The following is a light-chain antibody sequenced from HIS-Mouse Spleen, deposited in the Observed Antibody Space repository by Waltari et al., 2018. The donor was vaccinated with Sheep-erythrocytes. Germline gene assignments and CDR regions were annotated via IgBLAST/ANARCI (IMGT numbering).Light chain of an antibody. V-gene: IGLV2-23*01. CDR2: ECS. J-gene: IGLJ3*02. CDR3: CSYAGSSTPWV. Sequence: QSALTQPASVSGSPGPSITISCTGTSSDVGSYNLLSWYQQPPGKAPKLMIYECSKRPSGVSNRFSGSKSGNTASLTISGLQAEDEADYYCCSYAGSSTPWVFGGGTKLTVL. CDR1: SSDVGSYNL.